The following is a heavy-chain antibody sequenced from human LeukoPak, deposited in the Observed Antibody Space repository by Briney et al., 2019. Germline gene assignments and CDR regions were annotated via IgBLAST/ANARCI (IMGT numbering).Heavy chain of an antibody. CDR2: INPTGGST. CDR3: ARKGSSSCFDY. J-gene: IGHJ4*02. D-gene: IGHD6-6*01. V-gene: IGHV1-46*01. Sequence: GASVKVSCKASGYTFTGYYMHWVRQAPGQGLEWMGIINPTGGSTSHAQKFQGRVTMTRDTSTSTLYMELSSLRSEDTAVYYCARKGSSSCFDYWGQGTLVTVSS. CDR1: GYTFTGYY.